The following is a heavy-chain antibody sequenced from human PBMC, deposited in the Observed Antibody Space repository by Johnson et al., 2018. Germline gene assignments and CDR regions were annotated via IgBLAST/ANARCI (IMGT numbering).Heavy chain of an antibody. D-gene: IGHD5-18*01. CDR3: AKDTAIGAFDI. Sequence: EVQLLESGGGLVKPGGSLRLSCAASGFTFSDYYMSWVRQAPGKGLEWVSAISGSGGSTYYADSVKGRFTISRDNSKNTLYLQMNSLRAEDTALYYCAKDTAIGAFDIWGQGTMVTVSS. CDR2: ISGSGGST. J-gene: IGHJ3*02. CDR1: GFTFSDYY. V-gene: IGHV3-23*01.